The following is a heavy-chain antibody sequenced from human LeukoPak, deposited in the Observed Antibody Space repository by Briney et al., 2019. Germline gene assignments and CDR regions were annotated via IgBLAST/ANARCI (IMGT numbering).Heavy chain of an antibody. D-gene: IGHD6-13*01. CDR2: IYYSGST. CDR1: GGSFSGYY. Sequence: SETLSLTCAVYGGSFSGYYWSWIRQPPGRGLEWIGYIYYSGSTNYNPSLKSRVTISVDTSKNQFSLKLSSVTAADTAVYYCARYSKNWFDPWGQGTLVTVSS. CDR3: ARYSKNWFDP. J-gene: IGHJ5*02. V-gene: IGHV4-59*01.